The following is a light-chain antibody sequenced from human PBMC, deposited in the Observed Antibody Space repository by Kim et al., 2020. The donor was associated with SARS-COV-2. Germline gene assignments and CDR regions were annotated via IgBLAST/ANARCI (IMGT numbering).Light chain of an antibody. J-gene: IGKJ2*01. CDR1: QSLVHSDGNTY. V-gene: IGKV2-30*02. CDR2: KVS. Sequence: DVVMTQSPLSLPVTLGQPASISCRSSQSLVHSDGNTYFHWFQQRPGQSPRRLIYKVSNRNSGVPDRFSGRGSGDDLTLTISRVEAEDVGVYYCMQDTHWPYTFGQGTKLEI. CDR3: MQDTHWPYT.